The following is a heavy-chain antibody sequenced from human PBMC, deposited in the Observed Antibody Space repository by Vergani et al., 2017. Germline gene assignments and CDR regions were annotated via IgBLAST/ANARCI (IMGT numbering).Heavy chain of an antibody. J-gene: IGHJ3*02. V-gene: IGHV4-38-2*02. CDR1: GYSISSGYY. CDR3: AREASGSYYGHAFDI. CDR2: IYHSGST. D-gene: IGHD1-26*01. Sequence: QVQLQESGPGLVKPSETLSLTCTVSGYSISSGYYWGWIRQPPGKGLEWIGSIYHSGSTYYNPSLKSRVTISVDRSKNQFSLKLSSVTAADTAVYYCAREASGSYYGHAFDIWGQGTMVTVSS.